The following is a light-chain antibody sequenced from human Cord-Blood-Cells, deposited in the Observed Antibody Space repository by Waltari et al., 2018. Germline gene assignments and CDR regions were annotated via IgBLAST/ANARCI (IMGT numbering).Light chain of an antibody. CDR3: CSYAGSSTVV. J-gene: IGLJ2*01. Sequence: QSALTQPAPVSGSPGQSITIPCTGTSSDVGSYNLVSWYQQHPGKAPKLKIYEGSKRPSGVSNRFSGSKSCNTASLTISGLQAEDEADYYCCSYAGSSTVVFGGGTKLTVL. CDR1: SSDVGSYNL. V-gene: IGLV2-23*01. CDR2: EGS.